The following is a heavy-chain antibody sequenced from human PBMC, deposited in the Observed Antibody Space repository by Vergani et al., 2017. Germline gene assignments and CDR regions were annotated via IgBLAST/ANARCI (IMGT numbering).Heavy chain of an antibody. CDR3: AKDPTDIVVVTAAIGSG. J-gene: IGHJ4*02. V-gene: IGHV3-23*01. Sequence: EVQLLESGGGLVQPGGSLRLSCAASGFTFSTYAMTWVRQAPGKGLQWVSTIANSGDNTYYADFVKGRFTISRDNSKNTLYLQMNSLRAEDTAVYYCAKDPTDIVVVTAAIGSGWGQGTLVTVSS. CDR1: GFTFSTYA. CDR2: IANSGDNT. D-gene: IGHD2-2*01.